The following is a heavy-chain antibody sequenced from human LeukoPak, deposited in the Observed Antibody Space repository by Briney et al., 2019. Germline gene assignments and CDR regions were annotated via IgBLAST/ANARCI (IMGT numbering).Heavy chain of an antibody. CDR3: AKARGFYGPLAY. J-gene: IGHJ4*02. D-gene: IGHD2/OR15-2a*01. V-gene: IGHV3-23*01. CDR2: ISGSGGST. CDR1: GFTFSSYA. Sequence: GGSLRLSCAASGFTFSSYAMSWVRQAPGKGLEWVSAISGSGGSTYYADSVKGRFTISRDNAKNSLYLQMNSLRAEDTALYYCAKARGFYGPLAYWGQGTLVTVSS.